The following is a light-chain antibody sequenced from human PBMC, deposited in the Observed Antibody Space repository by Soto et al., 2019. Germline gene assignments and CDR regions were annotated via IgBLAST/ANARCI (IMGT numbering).Light chain of an antibody. V-gene: IGKV3-20*01. Sequence: EIVLTQSPGTLSLSPGERATLSCRASQSVSSNSLAWYQQRPGQAPRLLIYGASSRATGIPARFSGSGSGKDYTLIISGLEHEDFAVYYCHQYSGSPQTFGRGTKVEIK. J-gene: IGKJ1*01. CDR1: QSVSSNS. CDR2: GAS. CDR3: HQYSGSPQT.